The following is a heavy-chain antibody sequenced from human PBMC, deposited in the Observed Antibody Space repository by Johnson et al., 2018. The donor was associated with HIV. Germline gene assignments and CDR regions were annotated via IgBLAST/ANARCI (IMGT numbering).Heavy chain of an antibody. V-gene: IGHV3-23*04. J-gene: IGHJ3*02. D-gene: IGHD2-15*01. CDR3: ARDVRMDKAFDI. Sequence: VQLVESGGGLAKPAWSPRLSCAASQFILRNSYMNCVRQAPGNGLEWVSAIGASGGRTFYADSVKGRFTISRDNSKNTLYLQMNSLRAEDTAVYYCARDVRMDKAFDIWGQGTLVSVSS. CDR2: IGASGGRT. CDR1: QFILRNSY.